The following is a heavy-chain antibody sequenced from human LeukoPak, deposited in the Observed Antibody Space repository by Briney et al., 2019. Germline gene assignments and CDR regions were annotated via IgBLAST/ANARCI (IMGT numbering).Heavy chain of an antibody. V-gene: IGHV4-4*07. CDR3: ARGFQGVYDY. Sequence: SETLSLTCSVSNGSMRSYYWTWIRQPAGKGLEWVGRLFDARKVNYNPSLGGRVTMSMDTSKNQFSLRMTSVTAADTAVYYCARGFQGVYDYWGQGALVIVST. J-gene: IGHJ4*02. CDR1: NGSMRSYY. D-gene: IGHD5/OR15-5a*01. CDR2: LFDARKV.